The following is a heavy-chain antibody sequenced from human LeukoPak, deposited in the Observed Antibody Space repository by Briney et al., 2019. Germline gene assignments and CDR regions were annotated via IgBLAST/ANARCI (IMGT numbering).Heavy chain of an antibody. CDR2: ISYSGYNA. V-gene: IGHV3-23*01. CDR3: ARVVAGRAGLMDV. CDR1: GFTFSISA. D-gene: IGHD5-12*01. J-gene: IGHJ6*01. Sequence: PGGSLRRSCAASGFTFSISAMSWVRQAPGKGLDWVSLISYSGYNAYYADSVRGRFTISRDNSKDTLYLQMNSLRADDTSRYYCARVVAGRAGLMDVWGRGCTVTVSS.